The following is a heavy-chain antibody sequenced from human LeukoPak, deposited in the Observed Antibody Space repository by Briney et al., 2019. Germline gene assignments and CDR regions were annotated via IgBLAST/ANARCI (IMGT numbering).Heavy chain of an antibody. D-gene: IGHD3-22*01. V-gene: IGHV4-59*01. J-gene: IGHJ4*02. Sequence: SETLSLTCTVSGGSISSYYWSWIRQPPGKGLEWIGYIYYSGSTNYNPSLKSRVTISVDTSKNQFSLKLSSVTAADTAVYYCARKCNPPGFSSGYCLDYWGQGTLVTVSS. CDR1: GGSISSYY. CDR3: ARKCNPPGFSSGYCLDY. CDR2: IYYSGST.